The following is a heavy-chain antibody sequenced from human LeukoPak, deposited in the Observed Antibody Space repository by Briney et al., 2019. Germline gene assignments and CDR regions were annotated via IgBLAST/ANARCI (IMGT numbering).Heavy chain of an antibody. V-gene: IGHV3-30*14. CDR2: ISYDGTNK. CDR3: ARGPTYYYDISEGYFDY. CDR1: GFTFSTYA. Sequence: GGSLRLSCTASGFTFSTYAMHWVRQAPGKGLEWVAVISYDGTNKYYADSMKGRFTISRDNSKNTLYLQMNSLRAEDTAVYYCARGPTYYYDISEGYFDYWGQGTLVTVSS. D-gene: IGHD3-22*01. J-gene: IGHJ4*02.